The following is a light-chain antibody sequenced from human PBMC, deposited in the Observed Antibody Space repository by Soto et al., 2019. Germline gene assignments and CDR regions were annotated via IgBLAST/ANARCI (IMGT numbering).Light chain of an antibody. CDR3: QQYAGPPTT. Sequence: EIVLTQSPGTLSLSPGDRATLSCRASQTVSNNYLAWCQQKPGQAPRVIMYGASRRATGIPDRFSGGGSGTDSTLTISRLEPEDFAVYFCQQYAGPPTTFGQGTRLEI. J-gene: IGKJ5*01. CDR2: GAS. V-gene: IGKV3-20*01. CDR1: QTVSNNY.